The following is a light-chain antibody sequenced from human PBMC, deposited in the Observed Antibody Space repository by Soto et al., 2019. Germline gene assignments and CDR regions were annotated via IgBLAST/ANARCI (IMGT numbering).Light chain of an antibody. Sequence: QSALTQPASVSGSPGQSITISCTGTSSDVGNYNLVSWYQHHPGTAPKLMIYEVSKRPSGVSNRFSGSKSGNTASLTISGLLAEDEADYYCCSAGNSPSAVVFGAGTQLTVL. V-gene: IGLV2-23*02. CDR1: SSDVGNYNL. CDR2: EVS. CDR3: CSAGNSPSAVV. J-gene: IGLJ7*01.